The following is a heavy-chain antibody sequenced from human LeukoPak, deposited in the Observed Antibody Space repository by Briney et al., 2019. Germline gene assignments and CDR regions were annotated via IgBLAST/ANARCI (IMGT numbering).Heavy chain of an antibody. Sequence: ASVKVSCKASGGTFSSYAISWVRQAPGQGLEWMGTINPSGGSTSYAQKFQVRVTMTRDTSTSTVYMELSSLRSEDTAVYCCARVWSGLFDYWGQGTLVTVSS. J-gene: IGHJ4*02. CDR3: ARVWSGLFDY. CDR1: GGTFSSYA. D-gene: IGHD3-3*01. CDR2: INPSGGST. V-gene: IGHV1-46*01.